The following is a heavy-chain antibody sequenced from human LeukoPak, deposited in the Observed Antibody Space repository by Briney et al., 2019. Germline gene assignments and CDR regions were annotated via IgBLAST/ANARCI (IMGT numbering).Heavy chain of an antibody. CDR3: ARGQSEYCSGTSCYPDYIYGMDV. V-gene: IGHV1-8*02. CDR1: GYTFTSYG. D-gene: IGHD2-2*01. Sequence: GASVKVSCKASGYTFTSYGISWVRQATGQGLEWMGWMNPNSGNTGYAQKFQGRVTMTRNTSISTAYMELSSLRSEDTAVYYCARGQSEYCSGTSCYPDYIYGMDVWGQGTTVTVSS. J-gene: IGHJ6*02. CDR2: MNPNSGNT.